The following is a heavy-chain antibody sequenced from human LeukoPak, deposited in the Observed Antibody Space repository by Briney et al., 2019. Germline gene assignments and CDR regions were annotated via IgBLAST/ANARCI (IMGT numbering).Heavy chain of an antibody. J-gene: IGHJ5*02. D-gene: IGHD3-9*01. CDR1: GGSFSGYY. CDR2: INHSGST. CDR3: ARGLRLRYFDWLLASWFDP. Sequence: SETLSLTCAVYGGSFSGYYWSWIRQPPGKGLEWIGEINHSGSTNYNPSLKSRVTISVDTSKNQFSLKLSSVTAAATAVYYCARGLRLRYFDWLLASWFDPWGQGTLVTVSS. V-gene: IGHV4-34*01.